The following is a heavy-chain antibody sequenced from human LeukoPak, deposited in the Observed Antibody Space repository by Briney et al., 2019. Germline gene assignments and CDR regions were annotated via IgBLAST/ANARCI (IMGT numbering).Heavy chain of an antibody. J-gene: IGHJ4*02. D-gene: IGHD2-2*01. Sequence: SETLSLTCTVSGGSISSYYWSWIRQPPGKGLEWVGYIYYSGSTNYNPSLKSRVNISVDTSKNQFSLKLSSVTAADTAVYYCARQSDCSTSHFDYWGQGTLVTVSS. V-gene: IGHV4-59*01. CDR1: GGSISSYY. CDR2: IYYSGST. CDR3: ARQSDCSTSHFDY.